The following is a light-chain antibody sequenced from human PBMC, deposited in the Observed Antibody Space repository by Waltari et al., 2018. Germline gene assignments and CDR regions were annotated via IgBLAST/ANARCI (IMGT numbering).Light chain of an antibody. V-gene: IGLV1-51*01. CDR3: ETWDSILSAVI. CDR2: DKK. Sequence: QSVLTQPPSVSAAPGQKVTISCSGSSSNIGNQYVSWYQRFPGTAPKLLIYDKKGRPAGIPDGISGSTSGTSASLGITGLQTGDEADYYCETWDSILSAVIFGGGTKLTVL. CDR1: SSNIGNQY. J-gene: IGLJ2*01.